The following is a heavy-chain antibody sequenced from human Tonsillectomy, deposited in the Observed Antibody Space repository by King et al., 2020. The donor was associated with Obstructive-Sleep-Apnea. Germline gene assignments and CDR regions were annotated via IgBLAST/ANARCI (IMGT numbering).Heavy chain of an antibody. CDR2: LNPNNGNT. CDR1: GYTFTSYD. D-gene: IGHD5-24*01. V-gene: IGHV1-8*01. Sequence: QLVQSGAEVEKPGASVKVSCKASGYTFTSYDIYWVRQATGQGLEWMGRLNPNNGNTGYAQKFQGRVTMTRDTSISTAYMEVNSLRSEDTAIYYCARGQRRNGPARDWGQGTLVTVSS. CDR3: ARGQRRNGPARD. J-gene: IGHJ4*02.